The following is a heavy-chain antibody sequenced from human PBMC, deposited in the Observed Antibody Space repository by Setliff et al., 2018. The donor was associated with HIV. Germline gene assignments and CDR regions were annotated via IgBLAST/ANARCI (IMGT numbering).Heavy chain of an antibody. Sequence: ASVKVSCKASGYTFTTYGVNWVRQAPGQGLEWMGWINSYNGNTKFAQKFQGRVTMTTDTSTTTAFMELRSLKADDTGIYYCSRSGVPPYYYYGMDGWGQGTTVTVSS. D-gene: IGHD3-10*01. CDR2: INSYNGNT. CDR3: SRSGVPPYYYYGMDG. V-gene: IGHV1-18*04. CDR1: GYTFTTYG. J-gene: IGHJ6*02.